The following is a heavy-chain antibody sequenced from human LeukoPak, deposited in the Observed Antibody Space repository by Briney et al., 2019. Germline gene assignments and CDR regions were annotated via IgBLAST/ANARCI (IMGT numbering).Heavy chain of an antibody. D-gene: IGHD5-12*01. CDR2: IKPDGGEI. CDR3: ARSGYSHSWDY. J-gene: IGHJ4*02. Sequence: GESLRLSCTASGFTFSNFWMGWVRQAPGKGLEWVANIKPDGGEIHFVDSMKGRFTISRDNAKNSLYLQMNSLRGDDTAVYYCARSGYSHSWDYWGQGTLVIVSS. V-gene: IGHV3-7*03. CDR1: GFTFSNFW.